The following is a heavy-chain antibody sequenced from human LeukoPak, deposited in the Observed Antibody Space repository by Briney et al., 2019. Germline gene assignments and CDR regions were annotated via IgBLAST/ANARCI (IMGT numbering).Heavy chain of an antibody. CDR2: TNARGDT. V-gene: IGHV4-34*01. CDR1: GCSFNDYY. Sequence: SETLSLTCAVYGCSFNDYYWSWIRQPPGKGLEWIGETNARGDTNYNPSLKSRVTISVDTSKKQFSLRLSSMIAADTALYYCARGQVPAARGYNWFDPWGEGNLVTVSS. J-gene: IGHJ5*02. CDR3: ARGQVPAARGYNWFDP. D-gene: IGHD2-2*01.